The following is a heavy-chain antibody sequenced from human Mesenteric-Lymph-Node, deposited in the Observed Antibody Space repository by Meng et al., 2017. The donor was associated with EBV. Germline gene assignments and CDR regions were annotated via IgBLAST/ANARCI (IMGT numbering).Heavy chain of an antibody. J-gene: IGHJ5*02. Sequence: EVQLVGSXXXXXKLXGXXXLSCAASGFTFSSYSMNWVRQAPGKGLEWVSSISSSSSYIYYADSVKGRFTISRDNAKNSLYLQMNSLRAEDTAVYYCARIAVAENWFDPWGQGTLVTVSS. V-gene: IGHV3-21*01. D-gene: IGHD6-19*01. CDR1: GFTFSSYS. CDR3: ARIAVAENWFDP. CDR2: ISSSSSYI.